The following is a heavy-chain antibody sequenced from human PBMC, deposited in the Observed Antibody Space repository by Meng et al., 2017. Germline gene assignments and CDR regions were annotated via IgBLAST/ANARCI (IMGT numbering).Heavy chain of an antibody. CDR2: IIPIFGTA. CDR1: GCTFSSYA. D-gene: IGHD3-10*01. CDR3: AREDYYGSGSYYIYSSYYYGMDD. Sequence: SVKVSCKASGCTFSSYAIRWVRQAPGQGFEWMGWIIPIFGTANYAQKFQGRVTITADKSTSTAYMELSSLRSEDTAVYYCAREDYYGSGSYYIYSSYYYGMDDWGQGTTVTVSS. V-gene: IGHV1-69*06. J-gene: IGHJ6*02.